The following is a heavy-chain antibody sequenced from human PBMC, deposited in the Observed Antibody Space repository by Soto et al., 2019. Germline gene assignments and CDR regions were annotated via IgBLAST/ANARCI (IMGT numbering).Heavy chain of an antibody. J-gene: IGHJ4*02. CDR1: GFTFSSYA. CDR3: AKEGPDVSSSYFEY. V-gene: IGHV3-30-3*01. D-gene: IGHD6-6*01. Sequence: SLRLSCAASGFTFSSYAMHWVRQAPGKGLEWVAVISYDGSNKYYADSVKGRFTISRDNSENTVYLQMNNLRIEDTAIYYCAKEGPDVSSSYFEYWGQGTLVTVSA. CDR2: ISYDGSNK.